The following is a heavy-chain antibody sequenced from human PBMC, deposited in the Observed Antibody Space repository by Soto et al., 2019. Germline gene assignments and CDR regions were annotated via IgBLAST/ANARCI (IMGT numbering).Heavy chain of an antibody. CDR2: IYYSGST. CDR1: GGSISTYY. D-gene: IGHD6-19*01. V-gene: IGHV4-59*01. J-gene: IGHJ6*02. CDR3: ASDRSSGWDQGYGMDF. Sequence: SETLSLTCTVSGGSISTYYWSWIRQPPGKGLEWIGYIYYSGSTSYNPSLRSRVTISVDTSKNQFSLKLRSVTAADTAVYYCASDRSSGWDQGYGMDFWGQGTTVTVS.